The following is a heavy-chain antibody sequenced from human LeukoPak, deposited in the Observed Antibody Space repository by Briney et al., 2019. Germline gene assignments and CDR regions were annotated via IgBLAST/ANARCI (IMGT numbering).Heavy chain of an antibody. Sequence: SGPTLVNPTQTLTLTCTFSGFSLSTSGVGVGWIRQPPGKALEWLALIYWDDDRRYSPSLKSRLTITKDTSKNQVVLTITNMDPVDTATYYCAHHQWLWGPLDYFDYWGQGTLVTVSS. CDR1: GFSLSTSGVG. V-gene: IGHV2-5*02. J-gene: IGHJ4*02. CDR3: AHHQWLWGPLDYFDY. D-gene: IGHD3-22*01. CDR2: IYWDDDR.